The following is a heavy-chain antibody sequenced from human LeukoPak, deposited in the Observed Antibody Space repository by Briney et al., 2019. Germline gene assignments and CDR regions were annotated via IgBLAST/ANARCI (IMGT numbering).Heavy chain of an antibody. J-gene: IGHJ4*02. V-gene: IGHV3-64D*06. CDR3: VKAYCTTTSCYPDY. D-gene: IGHD2-2*01. CDR2: ISINGGST. Sequence: GGSLRLSCLASGFIFSSYPMYCVRQAPGKGLEYVSFISINGGSTLYADSVKGRFTISRDNSKNTLYLQMSSLRAEDTAVYYCVKAYCTTTSCYPDYWGQGTLVTVSS. CDR1: GFIFSSYP.